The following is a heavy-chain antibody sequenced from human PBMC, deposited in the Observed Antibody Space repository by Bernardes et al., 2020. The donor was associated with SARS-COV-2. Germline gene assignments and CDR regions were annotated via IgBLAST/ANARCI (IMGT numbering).Heavy chain of an antibody. V-gene: IGHV3-11*01. D-gene: IGHD6-19*01. CDR2: ISSSGSPI. CDR1: GFTFSDYY. Sequence: GGSLRLSCAASGFTFSDYYMSWIRQAPGKGLEWVSYISSSGSPIYYADSVKGRFTISRDNAKNSLYLQMNSLRAEDTAVYYCARAEGYSSGWSIYYYYYGMDVWGQGTTVTVSS. CDR3: ARAEGYSSGWSIYYYYYGMDV. J-gene: IGHJ6*02.